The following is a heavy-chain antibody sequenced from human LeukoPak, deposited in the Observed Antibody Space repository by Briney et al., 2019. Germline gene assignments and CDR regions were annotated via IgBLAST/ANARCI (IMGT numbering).Heavy chain of an antibody. CDR2: IYSGGST. V-gene: IGHV3-53*05. CDR3: TDTVAG. Sequence: GGSLRLSCAASGISVSSNYMTWVRQPPGKGLEWVSVIYSGGSTYYADSVKGRFTISRDNPKNMLYLQMNSLRVGDTAVYYCTDTVAGWGQGTLVTVSS. J-gene: IGHJ4*02. D-gene: IGHD4-23*01. CDR1: GISVSSNY.